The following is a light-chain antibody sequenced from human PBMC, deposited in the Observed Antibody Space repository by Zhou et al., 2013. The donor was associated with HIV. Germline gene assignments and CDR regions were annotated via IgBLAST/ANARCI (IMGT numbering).Light chain of an antibody. V-gene: IGKV2-30*01. J-gene: IGKJ1*01. CDR2: KVS. CDR1: LSLLYSDGNTY. CDR3: MQALQTPTT. Sequence: DVVMTQSPLSLPVTLGQPASISCRSSLSLLYSDGNTYLNWFQQRPGQSPRRLIYKVSNRDSGVPDRFSGSGSGTDFTLKISRVEAEDVGVYYCMQALQTPTTFGQGTKVEIK.